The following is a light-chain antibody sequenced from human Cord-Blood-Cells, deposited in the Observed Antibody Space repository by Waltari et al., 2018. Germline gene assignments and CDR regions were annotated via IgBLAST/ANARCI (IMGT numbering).Light chain of an antibody. CDR2: DAS. Sequence: DIQMTQSPSSLSASVGDRVNITCQASQDISNYLNWYQQKPGKAPKLLIYDASNLETGVPSRFSGSGSGTDFTFTISSLQPEDIATYYCQQYDNLHITFGQGTRLEIK. J-gene: IGKJ5*01. CDR1: QDISNY. CDR3: QQYDNLHIT. V-gene: IGKV1-33*01.